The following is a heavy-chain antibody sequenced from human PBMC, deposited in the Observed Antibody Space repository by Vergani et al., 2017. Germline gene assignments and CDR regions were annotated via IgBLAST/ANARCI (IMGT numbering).Heavy chain of an antibody. V-gene: IGHV4-59*06. J-gene: IGHJ6*03. CDR3: ARQKDYYMDV. CDR1: GLTFSDSAIH. CDR2: IYYSGTT. Sequence: VHLVESGGGLVQPGESLKLSCATSGLTFSDSAIHWVRQRPGMGLDWIGYIYYSGTTYYNPSLESRLTISLDTSENHLSLKLTSVTAADTAVYYCARQKDYYMDVWGKGATVTVS.